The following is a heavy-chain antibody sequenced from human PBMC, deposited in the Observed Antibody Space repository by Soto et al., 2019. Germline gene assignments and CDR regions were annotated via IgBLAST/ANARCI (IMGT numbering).Heavy chain of an antibody. D-gene: IGHD1-26*01. CDR1: GFRFDEHA. CDR2: ITRDSGNK. Sequence: PGGSLRLSCAASGFRFDEHAMHWVRQAPGKGLEWVPGITRDSGNKGYADSVKGRFIVSRDNAKNSLYLQMNSLRPDDTALYYCAKDKVGGTYFSGLDYWGQGALVTVSS. J-gene: IGHJ4*02. V-gene: IGHV3-9*01. CDR3: AKDKVGGTYFSGLDY.